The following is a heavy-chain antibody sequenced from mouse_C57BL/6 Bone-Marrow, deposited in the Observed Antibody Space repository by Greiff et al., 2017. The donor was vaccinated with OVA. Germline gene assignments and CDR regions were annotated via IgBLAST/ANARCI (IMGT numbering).Heavy chain of an antibody. CDR3: ARHPDHYGSSYDPYYYAMDY. CDR1: GFTFSSYG. Sequence: EVQLVESGGDLVKPGGSLKLSCAASGFTFSSYGMSWVRQTPDKRLEWVATISSGGSYTYYPDSVKGRFTISRDNAKNTLYLQMSSLKSEDTAMYYCARHPDHYGSSYDPYYYAMDYWGQGTSVTVSS. D-gene: IGHD1-1*01. CDR2: ISSGGSYT. V-gene: IGHV5-6*01. J-gene: IGHJ4*01.